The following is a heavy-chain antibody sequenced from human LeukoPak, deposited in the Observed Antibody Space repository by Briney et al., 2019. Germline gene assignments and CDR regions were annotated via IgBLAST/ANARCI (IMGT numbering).Heavy chain of an antibody. CDR2: INPSFNPGVDVT. V-gene: IGHV1-46*01. D-gene: IGHD1-26*01. CDR1: GYTFSSYH. Sequence: ASVKVSCKASGYTFSSYHIHWVRQAPGQGLKWMGKINPSFNPGVDVTSYAQKFQGRVTMTRDISTNTVYMELSSLTSEDTAVYYCARAWESIAGYYFDYWGQGTLVTVSS. CDR3: ARAWESIAGYYFDY. J-gene: IGHJ4*02.